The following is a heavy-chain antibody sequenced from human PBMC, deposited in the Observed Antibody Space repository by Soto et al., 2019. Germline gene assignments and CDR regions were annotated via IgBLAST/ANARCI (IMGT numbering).Heavy chain of an antibody. Sequence: QVQLVQSGAEVKKPGSSVKVSCKASGGTFSSYAISWVRQAPGQGLEWMGGIIPIFGTANYAQKFQGRVTITADESASTDYMELSSLRSEDTAVYYCARDRIAAADHWYFDLWGRGTLVTVSS. J-gene: IGHJ2*01. CDR2: IIPIFGTA. CDR3: ARDRIAAADHWYFDL. D-gene: IGHD6-13*01. V-gene: IGHV1-69*12. CDR1: GGTFSSYA.